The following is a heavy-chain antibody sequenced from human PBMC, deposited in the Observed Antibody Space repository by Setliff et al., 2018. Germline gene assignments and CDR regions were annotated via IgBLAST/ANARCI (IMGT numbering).Heavy chain of an antibody. CDR1: GGSISSSNYY. CDR2: IYHRGST. Sequence: LSLTCTVSGGSISSSNYYWGWIRQPPGKGLEWIGSIYHRGSTYYNPSLKSRVTISVDTSNNHFSLKLSSVTAADTAVYYCARGFDVCGGGACYTDGPYYFDYWGLGTLVTVSS. D-gene: IGHD2-21*02. J-gene: IGHJ4*02. CDR3: ARGFDVCGGGACYTDGPYYFDY. V-gene: IGHV4-39*02.